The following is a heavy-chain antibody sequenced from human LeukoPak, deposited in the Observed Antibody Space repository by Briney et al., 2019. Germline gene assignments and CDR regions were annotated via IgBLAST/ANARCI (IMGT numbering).Heavy chain of an antibody. D-gene: IGHD3-3*01. CDR1: GGSISSSSYY. J-gene: IGHJ4*02. CDR2: IYYSGST. Sequence: PSETLSLTCTVSGGSISSSSYYWGWIRQPPGKGLEWIGSIYYSGSTYYNPSLKSRVTISVDTSKNQFSLKLSSVTAADTAVYYCARRVGYYDFWSGYYSFYFDYWGQGTLVTVSS. V-gene: IGHV4-39*01. CDR3: ARRVGYYDFWSGYYSFYFDY.